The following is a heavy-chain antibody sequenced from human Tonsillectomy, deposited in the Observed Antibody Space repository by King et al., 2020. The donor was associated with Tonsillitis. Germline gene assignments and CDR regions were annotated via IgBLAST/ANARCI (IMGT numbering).Heavy chain of an antibody. J-gene: IGHJ1*01. CDR3: ARDSPSYGGNSEYFQH. CDR1: GFPFSSYS. V-gene: IGHV3-21*01. CDR2: ISSSSSYI. Sequence: VQLVESGGGLVKPGGSLRLSCAASGFPFSSYSMNWVRQAPGKGLEWVSSISSSSSYIYYADSVKGRFTISRDNAKNSLYLQMNSLRAEDTAVYYCARDSPSYGGNSEYFQHWGQGTLVTVSS. D-gene: IGHD4-23*01.